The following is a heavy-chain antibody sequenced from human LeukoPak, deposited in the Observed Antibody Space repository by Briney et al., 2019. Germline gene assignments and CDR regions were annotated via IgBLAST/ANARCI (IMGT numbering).Heavy chain of an antibody. CDR3: ARTPVAGLTTYYFDY. CDR2: IYYSGST. Sequence: SETLSLTCTVSGGSISSYYWSWIRQPPGKGLEWTGYIYYSGSTNYNPSLKSRVTISVDTSKNQFSLKLSSVTAADTAVYYCARTPVAGLTTYYFDYWGQGTLVTVSS. CDR1: GGSISSYY. V-gene: IGHV4-59*12. J-gene: IGHJ4*02. D-gene: IGHD6-19*01.